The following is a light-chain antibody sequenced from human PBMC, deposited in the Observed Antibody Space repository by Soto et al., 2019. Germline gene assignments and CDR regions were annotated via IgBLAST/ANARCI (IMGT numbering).Light chain of an antibody. CDR3: TSYTSSSTPV. CDR2: EVS. Sequence: QSVLTRPASVSGSPGQAITISCTGTSSDVGGYNYVSWYQQHPGKAPKLMIYEVSNRPSGVSDRFSGSKSGNTASLTISGLQAENEADYYCTSYTSSSTPVFGTGTKVTAL. V-gene: IGLV2-14*01. J-gene: IGLJ1*01. CDR1: SSDVGGYNY.